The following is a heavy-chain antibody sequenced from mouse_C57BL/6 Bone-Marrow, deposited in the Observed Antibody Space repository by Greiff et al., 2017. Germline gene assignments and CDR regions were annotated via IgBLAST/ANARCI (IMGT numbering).Heavy chain of an antibody. CDR3: ARWGYAMDY. CDR2: LLPGRGST. V-gene: IGHV1-9*01. Sequence: VQRVESGAELMKPGASVTLSCKATGYTFTGYWIEWVKQRPGHGLEWIGELLPGRGSTNYNEKFKGKATFTADTSSNTAYMQLSSLTTEDSAIYYCARWGYAMDYWGQGTSVTVSS. CDR1: GYTFTGYW. J-gene: IGHJ4*01.